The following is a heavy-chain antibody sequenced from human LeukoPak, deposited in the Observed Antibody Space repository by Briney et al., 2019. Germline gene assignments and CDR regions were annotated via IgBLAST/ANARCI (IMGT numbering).Heavy chain of an antibody. Sequence: ASVKVSCKASGYTFTSYDINWVRQATGQGLEWMGWMNPNSGNTGYAQKFQGRVTITRNTSISTAYMEVSSLTSDDTAVYYCARGRRVGATDYWGQGTLVTVSS. CDR3: ARGRRVGATDY. CDR2: MNPNSGNT. CDR1: GYTFTSYD. J-gene: IGHJ4*02. V-gene: IGHV1-8*03. D-gene: IGHD1-26*01.